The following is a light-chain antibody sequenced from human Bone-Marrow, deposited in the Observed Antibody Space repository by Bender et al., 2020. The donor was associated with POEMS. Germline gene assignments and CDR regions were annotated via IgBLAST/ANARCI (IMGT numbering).Light chain of an antibody. CDR3: SSYTSTTTWV. CDR2: EAT. J-gene: IGLJ3*02. Sequence: QSALTQPASVSGSPGQSITISCTGSSSDVGGYNYVSWYQHHPGKAPKLMIYEATNRPSGVSNRFSSSKSGNTASLTISGLQAEDEADYYCSSYTSTTTWVFGGGTKLTVL. V-gene: IGLV2-14*01. CDR1: SSDVGGYNY.